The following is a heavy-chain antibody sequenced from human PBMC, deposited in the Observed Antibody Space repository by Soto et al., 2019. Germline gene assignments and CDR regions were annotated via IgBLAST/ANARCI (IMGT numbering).Heavy chain of an antibody. CDR1: GFTFNFYS. Sequence: GGSLRLSCAASGFTFNFYSVNWVRQAPGKGLEWVASISSGSVYIDFADSVRGRFTISRDDVTNSVSLQMDSLRVEDTGIYYCARYDAFKAFDLWGQGTMVTVSS. CDR2: ISSGSVYI. CDR3: ARYDAFKAFDL. V-gene: IGHV3-21*06. D-gene: IGHD1-1*01. J-gene: IGHJ3*01.